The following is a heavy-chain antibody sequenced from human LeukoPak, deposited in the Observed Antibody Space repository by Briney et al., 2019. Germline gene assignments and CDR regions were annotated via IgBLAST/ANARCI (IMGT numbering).Heavy chain of an antibody. V-gene: IGHV1-69*04. CDR1: GGTFSSYA. Sequence: SVKVSCKASGGTFSSYAISWVRQAPGQGLEWMGRIIPLLGIANYAQKFQGRVTITADKSTSTAYMELSSLRSEDTAVYYCARAKYYYDSSGYYLFDYWGQGTLVTVSS. D-gene: IGHD3-22*01. CDR2: IIPLLGIA. J-gene: IGHJ4*02. CDR3: ARAKYYYDSSGYYLFDY.